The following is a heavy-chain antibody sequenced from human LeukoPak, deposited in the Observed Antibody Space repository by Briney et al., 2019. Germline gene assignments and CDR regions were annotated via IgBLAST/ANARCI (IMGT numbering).Heavy chain of an antibody. V-gene: IGHV1-24*01. J-gene: IGHJ3*02. Sequence: ASVKVSCKVSGYTLTELSMHWVRQAPGKGLEWTGGFDPEDGETIYAQKFQGRVSMTEDTSTDTAYMELSSLRSEDTAVYYCATGTMRWLLDAFDIWGQGTMVTVSS. CDR2: FDPEDGET. CDR1: GYTLTELS. D-gene: IGHD5-24*01. CDR3: ATGTMRWLLDAFDI.